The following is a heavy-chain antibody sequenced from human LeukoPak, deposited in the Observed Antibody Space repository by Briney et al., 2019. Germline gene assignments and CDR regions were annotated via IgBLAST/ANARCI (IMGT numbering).Heavy chain of an antibody. Sequence: SETLSLTCAVYGGSFSGYYWSWIRQPPGKGLEWIGEINHSGSTNYNPSLKSRVTISVDTSKNQFSLKLSSVTAADTAVYYCARSGYSYGYRVGYFDYWGQGTLVTV. D-gene: IGHD5-18*01. CDR2: INHSGST. CDR3: ARSGYSYGYRVGYFDY. V-gene: IGHV4-34*01. J-gene: IGHJ4*02. CDR1: GGSFSGYY.